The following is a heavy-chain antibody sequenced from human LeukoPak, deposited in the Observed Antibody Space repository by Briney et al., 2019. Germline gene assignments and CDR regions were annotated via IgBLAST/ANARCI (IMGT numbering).Heavy chain of an antibody. V-gene: IGHV3-53*01. J-gene: IGHJ3*02. CDR1: GFTVSSNY. CDR3: AGIVVVPYHDAFDI. CDR2: IYSGGST. D-gene: IGHD2-15*01. Sequence: GGSLRLSCAASGFTVSSNYMSWVRQAPGKGLEGVSVIYSGGSTYYADSVKGRFTISRDNSKNTLYLQMNSLRAEDTAVYYCAGIVVVPYHDAFDIWGQGTMVTVSS.